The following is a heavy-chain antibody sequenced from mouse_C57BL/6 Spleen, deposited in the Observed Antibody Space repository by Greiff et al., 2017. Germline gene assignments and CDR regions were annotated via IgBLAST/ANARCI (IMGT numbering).Heavy chain of an antibody. CDR1: GYTFTSYW. CDR2: IDPSGSET. Sequence: VQLQQPGAELVRPGSSVKLSCKASGYTFTSYWMHWVKQRPIQGLEWIGNIDPSGSETHYNQKFKDKATLTVDKSSSTAYMQLSSLTSEDAAVFYCGGGGCGNYPDYWGQGTTVTVSS. D-gene: IGHD2-1*01. J-gene: IGHJ4*01. CDR3: GGGGCGNYPDY. V-gene: IGHV1-52*01.